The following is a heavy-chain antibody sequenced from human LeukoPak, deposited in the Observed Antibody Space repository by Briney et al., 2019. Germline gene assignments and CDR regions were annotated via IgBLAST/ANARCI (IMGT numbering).Heavy chain of an antibody. CDR3: AKTGAARFDS. D-gene: IGHD6-6*01. CDR2: IVVGSGNT. CDR1: GFTFTSSA. J-gene: IGHJ4*02. Sequence: SVKVSCKASGFTFTSSAMQWVRQARGQRLEWIGWIVVGSGNTNYAQKFQERVTITRDMSTSTAYMELRSLRSDDTAVYYCAKTGAARFDSWGQGTLVTVSS. V-gene: IGHV1-58*02.